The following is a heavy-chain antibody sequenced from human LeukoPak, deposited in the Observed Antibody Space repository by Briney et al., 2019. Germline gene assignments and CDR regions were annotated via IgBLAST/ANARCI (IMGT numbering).Heavy chain of an antibody. V-gene: IGHV4-34*01. D-gene: IGHD6-19*01. J-gene: IGHJ5*02. Sequence: PSETLSLTCAVYGGSFSPYYWSWIRQSPDKGLEWIGEINHSRSTNYNPSLKSRVTISVDTSKNQFSLKLSSVTAADTAVYYCAREGSSGWYGKNENWFDPWGQGTLVTVSS. CDR3: AREGSSGWYGKNENWFDP. CDR2: INHSRST. CDR1: GGSFSPYY.